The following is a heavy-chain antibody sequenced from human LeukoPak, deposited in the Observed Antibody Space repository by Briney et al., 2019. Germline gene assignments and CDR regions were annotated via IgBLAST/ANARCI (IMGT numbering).Heavy chain of an antibody. CDR3: ARSQDIVVVPAAIGYFDY. V-gene: IGHV3-33*01. D-gene: IGHD2-2*02. Sequence: PGGSLRLSCAASGFTFSSYGMHWVRQAPGKGLEWVAVIWYDGSNKYYADSVKGRFTISRDNSKNTLYLQMNSLRAEDTAVYYCARSQDIVVVPAAIGYFDYWGQGTLVTVSS. CDR2: IWYDGSNK. J-gene: IGHJ4*02. CDR1: GFTFSSYG.